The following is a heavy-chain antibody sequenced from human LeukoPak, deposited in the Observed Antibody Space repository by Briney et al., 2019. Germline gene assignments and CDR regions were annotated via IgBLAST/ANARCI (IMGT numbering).Heavy chain of an antibody. CDR3: ARDPAGIVGATTGL. D-gene: IGHD1-26*01. CDR2: ISSSSSTT. V-gene: IGHV3-48*04. CDR1: GFTFSSYS. Sequence: TGGSLRLSCEASGFTFSSYSMNWVRQAPGKGLEWISYISSSSSTTYYADSVRGRFTISRDNAKNSLYLQMNSLRAEDTAVYYCARDPAGIVGATTGLWGQGTLVTVSS. J-gene: IGHJ4*02.